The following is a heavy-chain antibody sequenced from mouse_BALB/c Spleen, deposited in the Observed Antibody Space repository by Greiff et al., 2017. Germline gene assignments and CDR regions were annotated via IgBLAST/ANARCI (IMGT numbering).Heavy chain of an antibody. J-gene: IGHJ2*01. Sequence: QVQLQQSGPGLVAPSQSLSITCTVSGFSLTDYGVSWIRQPPGKGLEWLGVIWGGGSTYYNSALKSRLSISKDNSKSQVFLKMNSLQTDDTAMYYCAKQTSQATTVVYFDDWGQGTTLTVSS. CDR2: IWGGGST. CDR1: GFSLTDYG. D-gene: IGHD1-1*01. CDR3: AKQTSQATTVVYFDD. V-gene: IGHV2-6-5*01.